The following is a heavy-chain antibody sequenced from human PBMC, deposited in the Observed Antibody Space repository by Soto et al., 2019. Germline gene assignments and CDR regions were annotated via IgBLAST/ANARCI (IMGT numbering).Heavy chain of an antibody. V-gene: IGHV3-74*01. Sequence: PGGSLRLSCAASGFTFSSYWMHWVRQAPGKGLVWVSRINGDGSRTDYADSVRGRFAVSRDNAENTVFLQMNSLRAEDMAVYYCARGASGRYYVDHWGQGTLVTVSS. CDR1: GFTFSSYW. CDR2: INGDGSRT. CDR3: ARGASGRYYVDH. D-gene: IGHD1-26*01. J-gene: IGHJ4*02.